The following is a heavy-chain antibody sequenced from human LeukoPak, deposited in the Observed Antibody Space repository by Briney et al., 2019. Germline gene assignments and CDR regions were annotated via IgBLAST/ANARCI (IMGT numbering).Heavy chain of an antibody. CDR1: GYTLTELS. CDR3: ATVYYDSSGYYPYYFDY. D-gene: IGHD3-22*01. V-gene: IGHV1-24*01. J-gene: IGHJ4*02. CDR2: FDPEDGET. Sequence: GASVKVSCKVSGYTLTELSMHWVRQAPGKGLEWMGGFDPEDGETIYAQKFQGRVTMTEDTSTDTAYMELSSLRSEDTAVYYCATVYYDSSGYYPYYFDYWGQGTLVTVSS.